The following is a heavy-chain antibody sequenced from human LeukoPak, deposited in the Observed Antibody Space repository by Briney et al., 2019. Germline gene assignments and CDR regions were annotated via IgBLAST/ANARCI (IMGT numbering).Heavy chain of an antibody. J-gene: IGHJ4*02. D-gene: IGHD5-18*01. CDR1: GGNFSSHA. CDR3: ARDGNSYGYDY. Sequence: VASVKVSCKASGGNFSSHAISWVRQAPGQGLEWIGGIIPILCTAKYSQKFQGSVTITADESTSTAYMELSSLRSEDTAVYYCARDGNSYGYDYWGQGTLVTVSS. V-gene: IGHV1-69*13. CDR2: IIPILCTA.